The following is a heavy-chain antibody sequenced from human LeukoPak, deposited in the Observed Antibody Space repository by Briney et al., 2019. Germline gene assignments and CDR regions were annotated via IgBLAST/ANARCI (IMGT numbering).Heavy chain of an antibody. D-gene: IGHD3-16*02. CDR2: INPNSGGT. J-gene: IGHJ4*02. Sequence: GASVKVSCKASGYTFTGYYMHWVRQAPGQGLEWMGWINPNSGGTNYAQKFQGRVTMTRDTSISTAYMELSRLRSDDTAVYYCARVGGPDYVWGSYRFVFDYWGQGTLVTVSS. CDR3: ARVGGPDYVWGSYRFVFDY. CDR1: GYTFTGYY. V-gene: IGHV1-2*02.